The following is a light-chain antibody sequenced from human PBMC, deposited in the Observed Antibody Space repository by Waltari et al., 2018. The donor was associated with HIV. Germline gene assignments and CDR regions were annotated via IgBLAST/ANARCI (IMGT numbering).Light chain of an antibody. V-gene: IGLV3-21*02. CDR1: NIGNRR. CDR2: DDI. J-gene: IGLJ2*01. Sequence: SSVLTQTPSVSVAPGQTARITCGGDNIGNRRVHWYQQKPGQAPVLVVYDDIDRTSGNPERFSGSRSGNTATLTISRVEVGDEDDYYCQVWDTNSDHRVFGGGTKLTVL. CDR3: QVWDTNSDHRV.